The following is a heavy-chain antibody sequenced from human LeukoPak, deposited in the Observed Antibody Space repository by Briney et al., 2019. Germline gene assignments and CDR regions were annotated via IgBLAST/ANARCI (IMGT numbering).Heavy chain of an antibody. J-gene: IGHJ4*02. CDR3: TREVAVAFDS. Sequence: TGGSLRLSCAASGFTLSSYSMKWVRQAPGKGVEWVSSISSTSSYIYYADSVKGRFTISRDNAKNSLYLQMNSLRAEDTAVYYCTREVAVAFDSWGQGTLVTVSS. CDR2: ISSTSSYI. D-gene: IGHD6-19*01. V-gene: IGHV3-21*01. CDR1: GFTLSSYS.